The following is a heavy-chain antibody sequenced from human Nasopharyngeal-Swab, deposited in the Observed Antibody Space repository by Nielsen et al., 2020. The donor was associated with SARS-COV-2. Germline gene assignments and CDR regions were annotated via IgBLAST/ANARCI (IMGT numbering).Heavy chain of an antibody. CDR1: GFSLSNARMG. Sequence: PTLVKPTETLTLTCTVSGFSLSNARMGVSWIRQPPGKALEWLAHIFSNDEKSYSTSLKSRLTISKDTSKSQVVLTMTNMDPVDTATYYCARVRGSGWYWWFDPWGQGTLVTVSS. V-gene: IGHV2-26*01. CDR2: IFSNDEK. CDR3: ARVRGSGWYWWFDP. J-gene: IGHJ5*02. D-gene: IGHD6-19*01.